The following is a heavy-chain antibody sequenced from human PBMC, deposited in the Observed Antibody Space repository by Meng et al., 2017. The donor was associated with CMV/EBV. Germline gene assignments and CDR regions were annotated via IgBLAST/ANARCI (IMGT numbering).Heavy chain of an antibody. J-gene: IGHJ6*02. V-gene: IGHV3-30*04. CDR3: ARGLKPDLIAARPYYYYGMDV. D-gene: IGHD6-6*01. CDR2: ISYDGSNN. CDR1: GFTFSSYA. Sequence: GESLKISCAASGFTFSSYAMHWVRQAPGKGLGWVAVISYDGSNNYYADSVKSRFTISRDNSKNTLYLQMNSLRAEATAVYYCARGLKPDLIAARPYYYYGMDVWGQGTTVTVSS.